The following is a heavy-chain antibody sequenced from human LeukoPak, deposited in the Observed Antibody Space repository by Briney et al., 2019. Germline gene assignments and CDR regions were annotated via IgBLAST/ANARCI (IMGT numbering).Heavy chain of an antibody. CDR3: AKDRDPYYYGSGPSNY. D-gene: IGHD3-10*01. Sequence: GGSLRLSCAASGFTFSSYGMHWVRQAPGKGLEWVAVISYDGSNKYYADSVKGRFTISRDNSKNTLYLQMNSLRAEDTAVYYCAKDRDPYYYGSGPSNYWGQGTLVTVSS. V-gene: IGHV3-30*18. CDR1: GFTFSSYG. CDR2: ISYDGSNK. J-gene: IGHJ4*02.